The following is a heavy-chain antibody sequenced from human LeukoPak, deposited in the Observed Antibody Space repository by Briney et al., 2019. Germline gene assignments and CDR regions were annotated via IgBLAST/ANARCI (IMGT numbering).Heavy chain of an antibody. CDR2: IYYSGST. CDR1: GGSISSSSYY. CDR3: ARHPSPAAGHNAFDI. D-gene: IGHD6-13*01. Sequence: SETLPLTCTVSGGSISSSSYYWGWIRQPPGKGLEWIGSIYYSGSTYYNPSLKSRVTISVDTSKNQFSLKLSSVTAADTAVYYRARHPSPAAGHNAFDIWGQGTMVTVSS. V-gene: IGHV4-39*01. J-gene: IGHJ3*02.